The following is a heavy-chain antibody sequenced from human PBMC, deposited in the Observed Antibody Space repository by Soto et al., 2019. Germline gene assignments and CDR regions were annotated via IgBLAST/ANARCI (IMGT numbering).Heavy chain of an antibody. CDR3: AKDPYCSGGSCWEPNYYFDY. CDR2: ISGSGGST. J-gene: IGHJ4*02. CDR1: GFTFSSYA. V-gene: IGHV3-23*01. D-gene: IGHD2-15*01. Sequence: GGSLRLSCAASGFTFSSYAMSWVRQAPGKGLEWVSAISGSGGSTYYADSVKGRFTISRDNSKNTLYLQMNSLRAEDTAVYYCAKDPYCSGGSCWEPNYYFDYWGQGTLVTVSS.